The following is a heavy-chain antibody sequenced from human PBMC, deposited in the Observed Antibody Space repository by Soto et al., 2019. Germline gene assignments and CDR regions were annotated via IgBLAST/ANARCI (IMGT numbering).Heavy chain of an antibody. CDR3: AITAGHYCFDP. J-gene: IGHJ5*02. CDR1: GGSISSGGYS. D-gene: IGHD6-25*01. Sequence: PSETLSLTCAVSGGSISSGGYSWSWIRQPPGKGLEWIGYIYHSGSTYYNPSLKSRVTISVDRSKNQFSLKLSSVTAADTAVYYCAITAGHYCFDPWGQGTLVTVSS. V-gene: IGHV4-30-2*01. CDR2: IYHSGST.